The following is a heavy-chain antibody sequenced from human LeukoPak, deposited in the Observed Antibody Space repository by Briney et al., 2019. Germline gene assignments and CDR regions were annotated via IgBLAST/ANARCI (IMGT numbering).Heavy chain of an antibody. J-gene: IGHJ4*02. V-gene: IGHV3-74*01. CDR3: ARDRGINMVRGVIDY. D-gene: IGHD3-10*01. CDR1: GFTFSTYW. Sequence: LSGGPLRLSCAASGFTFSTYWMHWVRHAPGKGLVWVSRTNSDGSRTDYADTVKGRFTISRDNAENTLYLQMNSLRVEDTAVYYCARDRGINMVRGVIDYWGQGTLVTVSS. CDR2: TNSDGSRT.